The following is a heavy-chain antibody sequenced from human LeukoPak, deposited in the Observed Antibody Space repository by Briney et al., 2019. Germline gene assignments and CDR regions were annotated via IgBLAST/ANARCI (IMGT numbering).Heavy chain of an antibody. CDR2: ISPNSGVT. Sequence: ASVKVSCKASGYTFTDYYMHWVRQAPGQGLEWMGWISPNSGVTNYAQKFQGRVTMTRDTSISTAYMDLSRLTSDDTAVYYCARVGAYGSGSCLVYWGQGTLVTVSS. V-gene: IGHV1-2*02. CDR1: GYTFTDYY. J-gene: IGHJ4*02. CDR3: ARVGAYGSGSCLVY. D-gene: IGHD3-10*01.